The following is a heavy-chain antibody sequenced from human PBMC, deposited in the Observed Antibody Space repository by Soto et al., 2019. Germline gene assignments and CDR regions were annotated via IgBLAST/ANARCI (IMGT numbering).Heavy chain of an antibody. CDR1: GFTFSSYA. D-gene: IGHD5-12*01. CDR3: AREESVATIDY. Sequence: QVQLVESGGGVVQPGRSLRLSCAASGFTFSSYAMHWVRQAPGKGLEWVAVISYDGSNKYYADSVKGRFTISRDNSKNQLYLQMNSLRAEDTAVYYCAREESVATIDYWGQGTLVTVSS. CDR2: ISYDGSNK. V-gene: IGHV3-30-3*01. J-gene: IGHJ4*02.